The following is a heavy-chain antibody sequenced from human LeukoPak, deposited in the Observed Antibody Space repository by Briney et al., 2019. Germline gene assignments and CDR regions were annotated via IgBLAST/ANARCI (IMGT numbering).Heavy chain of an antibody. J-gene: IGHJ4*02. CDR1: GYAFTGYF. D-gene: IGHD1-20*01. Sequence: ASVKVSCKASGYAFTGYFMHWVRQAPGQGLEWMGWINPNSGGTNYAQKFQGRVTITADKSTSTAYMELSSLRSEDTAVYYCASGNNWNDEGPDYWGQGTLVTVSS. V-gene: IGHV1-2*02. CDR3: ASGNNWNDEGPDY. CDR2: INPNSGGT.